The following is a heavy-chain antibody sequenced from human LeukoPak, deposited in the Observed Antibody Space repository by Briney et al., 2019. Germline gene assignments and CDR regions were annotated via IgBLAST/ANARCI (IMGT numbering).Heavy chain of an antibody. J-gene: IGHJ2*01. CDR1: GYTFTGYY. V-gene: IGHV1-2*02. CDR3: ARDRSYCSSTCGAYWYFDL. CDR2: INPNSGGT. D-gene: IGHD2-2*01. Sequence: GASVKVSCKASGYTFTGYYMHWVRQAPGQGLEWMGWINPNSGGTNYAQKFQGRVTMTRDTSISTAYMELSRLRSDDTAVYYCARDRSYCSSTCGAYWYFDLWGRGTLVTVSS.